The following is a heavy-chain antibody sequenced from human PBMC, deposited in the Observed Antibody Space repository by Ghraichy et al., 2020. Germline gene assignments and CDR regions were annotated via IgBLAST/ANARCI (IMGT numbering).Heavy chain of an antibody. CDR2: ISGSGGST. D-gene: IGHD3-16*01. V-gene: IGHV3-23*01. J-gene: IGHJ4*02. Sequence: GESLNISCAASGFTFSTYAMSWVRQAPGKGLEWVSAISGSGGSTYYADSVKGRFTISRDNSKNTLYLQMNSLRAEDTAVYYCAKNYDYVWGTSTAYNDYWGQGTLVTVSS. CDR1: GFTFSTYA. CDR3: AKNYDYVWGTSTAYNDY.